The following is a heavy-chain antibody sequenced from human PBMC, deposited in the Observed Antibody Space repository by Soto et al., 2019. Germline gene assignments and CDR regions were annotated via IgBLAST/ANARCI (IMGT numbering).Heavy chain of an antibody. J-gene: IGHJ3*02. CDR3: ATTRLRYFDWLFDAFDI. Sequence: EVQLVESGGGLVKPGGSLRLSCAASGFTFSSYSMNWVRQAPGKGLEWVSSISSSSSYIYYADSVKGRFTISRDNAKNSLYLQRNSLRAEDTAVYYCATTRLRYFDWLFDAFDIWGQGTMVTVSS. V-gene: IGHV3-21*01. CDR2: ISSSSSYI. CDR1: GFTFSSYS. D-gene: IGHD3-9*01.